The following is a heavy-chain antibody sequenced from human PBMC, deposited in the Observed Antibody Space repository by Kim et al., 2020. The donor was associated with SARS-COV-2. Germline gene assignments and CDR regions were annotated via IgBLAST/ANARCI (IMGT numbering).Heavy chain of an antibody. CDR3: ARDPSTLWFGDPLANYGMDV. J-gene: IGHJ6*02. V-gene: IGHV4-31*02. D-gene: IGHD3-10*01. Sequence: RVTISVDTSKNQFSLKLSSVTAADTAVYYCARDPSTLWFGDPLANYGMDVWGQGTTVTVSS.